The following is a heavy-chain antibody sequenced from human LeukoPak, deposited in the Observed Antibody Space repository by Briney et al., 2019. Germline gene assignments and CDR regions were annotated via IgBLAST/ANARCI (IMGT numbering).Heavy chain of an antibody. Sequence: PSETLSLTCTVSGGSISSDYWSWIRQPPGKGLEWIGYIYYSGSTNYNPSLKSRVTISVDTSKNQFSLKLSSVTAADTAVYYCARVSVPTYYGMDVWGQGTTVTVSS. V-gene: IGHV4-59*01. CDR2: IYYSGST. CDR1: GGSISSDY. J-gene: IGHJ6*02. D-gene: IGHD2-2*01. CDR3: ARVSVPTYYGMDV.